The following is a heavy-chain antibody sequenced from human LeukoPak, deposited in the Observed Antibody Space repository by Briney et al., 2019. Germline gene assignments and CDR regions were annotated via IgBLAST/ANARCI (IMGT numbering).Heavy chain of an antibody. CDR2: IYYSGST. J-gene: IGHJ4*02. D-gene: IGHD6-19*01. Sequence: SETLSLTCTVSGGSISSYYWSWIRQPPGKGLEWIGYIYYSGSTNYNPSLKSRVTISVDTSKNQFSLKLSSVTAADTAVYYCATAVAGYFDYWGQGALVTVSS. CDR3: ATAVAGYFDY. CDR1: GGSISSYY. V-gene: IGHV4-59*01.